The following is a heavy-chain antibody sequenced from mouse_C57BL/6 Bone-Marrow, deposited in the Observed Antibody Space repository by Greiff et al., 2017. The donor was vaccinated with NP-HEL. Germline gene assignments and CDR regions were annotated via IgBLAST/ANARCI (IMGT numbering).Heavy chain of an antibody. CDR3: TIYYDYDEGYYYAMDY. V-gene: IGHV1-5*01. J-gene: IGHJ4*01. CDR1: GYTFTSYW. D-gene: IGHD2-4*01. CDR2: IYPGNSDT. Sequence: EVQLVESGTVLARPGASVKMSCKTSGYTFTSYWMHWVKQRPGQGLEWIGAIYPGNSDTSYNQKFKGKAKLTAVTSASTAYMELSSLTNEDSAVYYCTIYYDYDEGYYYAMDYWGQGTSVTVSS.